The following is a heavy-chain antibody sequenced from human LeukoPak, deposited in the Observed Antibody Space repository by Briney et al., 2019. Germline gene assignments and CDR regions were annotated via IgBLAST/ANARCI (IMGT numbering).Heavy chain of an antibody. Sequence: SETLSLTCAVYGGSFSGYYWSWIRQPPGKGLEWIGETNHSGSTNYNPSLKSRVTISVDTSKNQFSLKLSSVTAADTAVYYCARATSPNFDYWGQGTLVTVSS. J-gene: IGHJ4*02. CDR2: TNHSGST. CDR3: ARATSPNFDY. CDR1: GGSFSGYY. V-gene: IGHV4-34*01.